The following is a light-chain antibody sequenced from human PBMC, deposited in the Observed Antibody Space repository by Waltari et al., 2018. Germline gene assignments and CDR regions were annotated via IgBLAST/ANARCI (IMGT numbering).Light chain of an antibody. CDR1: RSVLCTSANRNC. CDR3: QQCSNTPLT. V-gene: IGKV4-1*01. Sequence: DIVMTQSPASLAVSLGERATINCQSSRSVLCTSANRNCLAWYQQKPGQPPKLLTYWASTRESGIPDRFSASGSGTDFSLTITSLQAEDVAVYYCQQCSNTPLTFGGGTRVEIK. CDR2: WAS. J-gene: IGKJ4*02.